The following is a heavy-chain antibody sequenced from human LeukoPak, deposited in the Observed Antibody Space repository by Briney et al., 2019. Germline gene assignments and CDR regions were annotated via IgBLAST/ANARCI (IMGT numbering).Heavy chain of an antibody. V-gene: IGHV4-30-4*01. CDR3: ARVGDYVWGSYRSFDY. D-gene: IGHD3-16*02. CDR2: IYYSGST. J-gene: IGHJ4*02. CDR1: GGSISSGDYY. Sequence: PSQTLSLTCTVSGGSISSGDYYWSWIRQPPGQGLEWIGYIYYSGSTYYNPSLKSRVTISVDTSKNQFSLKLSSVTAADTAVYYCARVGDYVWGSYRSFDYWGQGTLVTVSS.